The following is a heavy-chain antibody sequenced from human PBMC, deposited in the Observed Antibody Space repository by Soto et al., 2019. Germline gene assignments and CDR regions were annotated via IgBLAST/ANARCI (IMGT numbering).Heavy chain of an antibody. V-gene: IGHV3-7*01. J-gene: IGHJ6*03. CDR1: GSTFRTYA. CDR3: ASDTYYDFWSGYPSDYYMDV. D-gene: IGHD3-3*01. CDR2: IRQDGSEK. Sequence: GGSLRLSCAASGSTFRTYAMSWVRQAPGTGLEWVANIRQDGSEKYYADSVKGRFTISRDNAKNSLYLQMNSLRAEDTAVYYCASDTYYDFWSGYPSDYYMDVWGKGTTVTVSS.